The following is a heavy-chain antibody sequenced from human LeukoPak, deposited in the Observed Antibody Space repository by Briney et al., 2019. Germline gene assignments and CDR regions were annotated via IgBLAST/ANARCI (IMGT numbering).Heavy chain of an antibody. D-gene: IGHD3-10*02. CDR3: AALGITMIGGV. Sequence: GGSLRLSCAASGFTFISYWLTWVRQAPGKGLEWVSYISSSGSTIYYADSVKGRFTISRDNAKNSLYLQMNSLRAEDTAVYYCAALGITMIGGVWGKGTTVTISS. CDR1: GFTFISYW. J-gene: IGHJ6*04. CDR2: ISSSGSTI. V-gene: IGHV3-48*04.